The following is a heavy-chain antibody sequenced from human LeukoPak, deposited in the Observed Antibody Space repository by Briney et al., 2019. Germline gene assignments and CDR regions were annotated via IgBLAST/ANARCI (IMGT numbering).Heavy chain of an antibody. CDR2: ISGSGGST. D-gene: IGHD3-10*01. CDR3: AKVVRGVLLTGAFDI. J-gene: IGHJ3*02. V-gene: IGHV3-23*01. Sequence: PGGSLGLSCAASGFTFGSYAMSWVRQAPGKGLEWVSAISGSGGSTYYADSVKGRFTISRDNSKNTLYLQMNSLRAEDTAVYYCAKVVRGVLLTGAFDIWGQGTMVTVSS. CDR1: GFTFGSYA.